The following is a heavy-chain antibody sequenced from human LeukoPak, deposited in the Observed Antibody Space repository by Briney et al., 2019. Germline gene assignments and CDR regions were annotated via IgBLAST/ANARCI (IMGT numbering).Heavy chain of an antibody. CDR1: GFPFTTYW. CDR2: INSDGSST. J-gene: IGHJ4*02. Sequence: PGGSLRLSCAASGFPFTTYWMHWVRQAPGKALVWVSGINSDGSSTTYADSVKGRFTIPRDNAKNTLYLQMNSLRAEDTAVYYCARSSGWYDYWGQGTLVTVSS. D-gene: IGHD6-19*01. V-gene: IGHV3-74*01. CDR3: ARSSGWYDY.